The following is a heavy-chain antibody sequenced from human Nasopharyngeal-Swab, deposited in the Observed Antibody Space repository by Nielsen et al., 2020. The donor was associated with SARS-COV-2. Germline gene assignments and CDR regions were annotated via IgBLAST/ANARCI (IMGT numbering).Heavy chain of an antibody. V-gene: IGHV4-31*02. D-gene: IGHD3-22*01. CDR2: IYYSGST. Sequence: WIRKPPGKGLEWIGYIYYSGSTYYNPSLKSRVTISVDTSKNQFSLKLSSVTAADTAVYYCARATMIVVVIGAFDIWGQGTMVTVSS. J-gene: IGHJ3*02. CDR3: ARATMIVVVIGAFDI.